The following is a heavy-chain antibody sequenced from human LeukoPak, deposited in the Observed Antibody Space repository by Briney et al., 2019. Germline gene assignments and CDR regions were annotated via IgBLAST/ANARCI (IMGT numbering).Heavy chain of an antibody. CDR2: ISTTGSGT. CDR1: GFTFSRYA. J-gene: IGHJ4*02. CDR3: VRTSSLFDY. D-gene: IGHD1-7*01. Sequence: PGGSLRLSCAASGFTFSRYAMTWVREAPGKGLDWVSAISTTGSGTYYADSVRGRFTISRDNSKNTLFLQMNSLRAEDTAVYYCVRTSSLFDYWGQGILVTVSS. V-gene: IGHV3-23*01.